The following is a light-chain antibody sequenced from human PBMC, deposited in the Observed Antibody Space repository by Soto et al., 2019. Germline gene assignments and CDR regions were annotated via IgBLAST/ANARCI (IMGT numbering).Light chain of an antibody. CDR1: QNVVGRF. CDR2: VAS. CDR3: QQYGTSPIA. J-gene: IGKJ5*01. V-gene: IGKV3-20*01. Sequence: EIVLKQSPGTLSLSPGERATLSCRASQNVVGRFLAWYQQQPGQPPRLLINVASTSASGISDRFSGSGSGTDFTLTISRLEPEDFAVYYCQQYGTSPIAFGQGTRLEIK.